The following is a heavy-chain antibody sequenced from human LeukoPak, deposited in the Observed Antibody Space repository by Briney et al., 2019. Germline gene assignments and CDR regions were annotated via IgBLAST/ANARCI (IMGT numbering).Heavy chain of an antibody. V-gene: IGHV3-23*01. J-gene: IGHJ4*02. CDR1: GLAFSSST. CDR2: ISGSGAAT. Sequence: GGSLRLSCAASGLAFSSSTMSWVRQAPGKGLECVSIISGSGAATYYTDSVTGRFTISRDNSKNTLLLQMNSLRAEDTAVYYCAGRPSGEGLAPLDYWGQGALVAVSS. CDR3: AGRPSGEGLAPLDY. D-gene: IGHD1-14*01.